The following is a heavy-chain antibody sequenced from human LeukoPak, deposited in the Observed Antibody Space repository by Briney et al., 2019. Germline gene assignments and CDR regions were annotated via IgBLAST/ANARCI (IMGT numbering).Heavy chain of an antibody. CDR2: IYYSGST. CDR1: GGSLSSGYSD. CDR3: ARVMIVVVTEGWFDP. D-gene: IGHD2-21*02. Sequence: SRTRSLTRTVSGGSLSSGYSDWSWICQPPWKGLEGIGYIYYSGSTYYNPSLKSRVTVTVDTSKNPFTLTLCSVSAADRDVYYCARVMIVVVTEGWFDPWGQGTLVTVSS. J-gene: IGHJ5*02. V-gene: IGHV4-30-4*01.